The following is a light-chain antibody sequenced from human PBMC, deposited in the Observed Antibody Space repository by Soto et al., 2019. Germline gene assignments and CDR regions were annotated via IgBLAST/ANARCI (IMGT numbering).Light chain of an antibody. V-gene: IGLV2-8*01. CDR1: SSDIGGYNY. CDR2: EVS. CDR3: TSYGGATKVVV. Sequence: QSVLTQPPSASGSPGQSVTISCTGTSSDIGGYNYVSWYQQHPGKAPKLMIYEVSKRPSGVPDRFSGSKSLNTASLTVSGLQADDEADYYCTSYGGATKVVVFGGGTKLTVL. J-gene: IGLJ2*01.